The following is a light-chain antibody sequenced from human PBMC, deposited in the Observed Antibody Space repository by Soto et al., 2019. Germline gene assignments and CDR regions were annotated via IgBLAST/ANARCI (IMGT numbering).Light chain of an antibody. CDR3: MQGTHWPLT. J-gene: IGKJ4*01. V-gene: IGKV2-30*01. Sequence: DVVMTQSPLSLPVTLGQPASISCRSSQSLVYRDGNTYLTWFQQRPGQSPRRLIYKVSNRDSGVQDRFSGSGSGTDFTLKISRVEAEDVGVYYCMQGTHWPLTFGGGTKVEIK. CDR1: QSLVYRDGNTY. CDR2: KVS.